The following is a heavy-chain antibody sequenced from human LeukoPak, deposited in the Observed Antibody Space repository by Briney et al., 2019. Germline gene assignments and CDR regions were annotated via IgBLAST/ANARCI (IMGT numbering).Heavy chain of an antibody. CDR2: IYPDESNI. CDR1: GYSFTSYW. V-gene: IGHV5-51*01. Sequence: GESLKISCKGSGYSFTSYWIGWVRQMPGKGLEWMGIIYPDESNIRYSPSFQGQATISVDKSISTAYLQWTSLKASDTAMYYCARHTGEGSHFQHWGQGSLVTVSS. J-gene: IGHJ1*01. CDR3: ARHTGEGSHFQH. D-gene: IGHD3-16*01.